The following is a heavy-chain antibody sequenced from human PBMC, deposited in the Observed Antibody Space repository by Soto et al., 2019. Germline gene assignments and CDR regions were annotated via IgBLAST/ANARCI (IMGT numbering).Heavy chain of an antibody. D-gene: IGHD5-12*01. V-gene: IGHV6-1*01. J-gene: IGHJ6*02. Sequence: SQTLSLTCAISGDSVSSNSAAWNWIRQSPSRGLEWLGRTYYRSKWYNDYAVSVKSRITINPDTSKNQFSLQLKSVTPEDTAVYYCARDPSWLRSTPILHYGMDVWGQGTTVTVSS. CDR2: TYYRSKWYN. CDR3: ARDPSWLRSTPILHYGMDV. CDR1: GDSVSSNSAA.